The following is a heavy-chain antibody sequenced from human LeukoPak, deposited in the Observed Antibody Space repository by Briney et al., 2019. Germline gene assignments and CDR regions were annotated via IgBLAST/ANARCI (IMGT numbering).Heavy chain of an antibody. J-gene: IGHJ4*02. CDR2: ISTSGTTI. CDR3: ARVRGSYCSDH. CDR1: GFTFGDYY. D-gene: IGHD1-26*01. Sequence: KTGGSLTLSCAASGFTFGDYYMSWIRQTPGKGLEWVSYISTSGTTIHYADSVKGRFTISRDNAKNSLYLQTNSLRAEDTAVYYCARVRGSYCSDHWGRGILVIVSS. V-gene: IGHV3-11*04.